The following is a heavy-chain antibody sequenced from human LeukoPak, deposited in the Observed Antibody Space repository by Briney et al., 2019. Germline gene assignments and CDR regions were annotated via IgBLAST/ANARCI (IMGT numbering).Heavy chain of an antibody. V-gene: IGHV1-24*01. D-gene: IGHD3-10*01. CDR3: AREWITMVRGVIRGPDY. Sequence: ASVKVSCKVSGYTLTELSMHWVRQAPGKGLEWMGGFDPEDGETIYAQKFQGRVTMTEDTSTDTAYMELSSLRSDDTAVYYCAREWITMVRGVIRGPDYWGQGTLVTVSS. J-gene: IGHJ4*02. CDR1: GYTLTELS. CDR2: FDPEDGET.